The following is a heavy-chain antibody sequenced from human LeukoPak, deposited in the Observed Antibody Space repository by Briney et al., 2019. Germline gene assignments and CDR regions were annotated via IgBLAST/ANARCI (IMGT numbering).Heavy chain of an antibody. Sequence: PGGSLRLSCTASGFTFSNYWMSWVRQTPEKGLEWVANIKQDGSETVYVDSAKGRFTISRDNAQSSLYLQMNSLRAEDTAVYYCARDPYSSSWSYGMDVWGQGTTVTVSS. D-gene: IGHD6-13*01. CDR1: GFTFSNYW. CDR2: IKQDGSET. J-gene: IGHJ6*02. V-gene: IGHV3-7*05. CDR3: ARDPYSSSWSYGMDV.